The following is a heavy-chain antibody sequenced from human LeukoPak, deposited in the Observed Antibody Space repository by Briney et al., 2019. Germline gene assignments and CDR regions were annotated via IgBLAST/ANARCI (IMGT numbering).Heavy chain of an antibody. CDR2: INHSGST. CDR3: ARRVQTDYYDSSGFVLKRTRED. J-gene: IGHJ4*02. D-gene: IGHD3-22*01. V-gene: IGHV4-34*01. CDR1: GGSFSGYY. Sequence: SETLSLTCAVYGGSFSGYYWSWIRQPPGKGLEWIGEINHSGSTNYNPSLKSRVTISVDTSKNQFSLKLSSVTAADTAVYYCARRVQTDYYDSSGFVLKRTREDWGQGTLVTVSS.